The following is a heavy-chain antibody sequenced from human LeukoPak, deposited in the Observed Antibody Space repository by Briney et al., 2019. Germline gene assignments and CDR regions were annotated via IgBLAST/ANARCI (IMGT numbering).Heavy chain of an antibody. CDR1: GGSISSGGYS. J-gene: IGHJ5*02. CDR3: AREGDWFDP. D-gene: IGHD3-16*01. CDR2: IYHSGST. Sequence: SETLSLTCAVSGGSISSGGYSWSWIRQPPGEGLEWIGYIYHSGSTYYNPSLKSRVTISVDRSKNQFSLKLSSVTAADTAVYYCAREGDWFDPWGQGTLVTVSS. V-gene: IGHV4-30-2*01.